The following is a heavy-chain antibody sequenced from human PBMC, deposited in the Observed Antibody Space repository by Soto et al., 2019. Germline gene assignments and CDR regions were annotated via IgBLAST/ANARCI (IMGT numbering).Heavy chain of an antibody. D-gene: IGHD4-4*01. CDR1: GFTFTTRW. Sequence: EVRLVESGGGLVQPGGSLRLSCAASGFTFTTRWMHWVRQVLGKGLVWVSYINSDGTTTTYADSVKGRFTISRDNAKSTVYLQMNSLRVDDTAIYYCARDNSYSNDYWGQGTLVTVSS. CDR3: ARDNSYSNDY. CDR2: INSDGTTT. J-gene: IGHJ4*02. V-gene: IGHV3-74*01.